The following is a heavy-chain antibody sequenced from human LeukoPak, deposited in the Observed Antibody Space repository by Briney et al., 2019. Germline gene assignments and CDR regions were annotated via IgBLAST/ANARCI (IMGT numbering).Heavy chain of an antibody. CDR3: TTDCSSSSCYGDGAFDI. Sequence: GGSLRLSCEASAFTFTKAWMSWVRQAPGKGLEWVGRIKTKTDGGTTDYAAPVKGRIIISRDDSKNRLYLHMDSLKTEDTAVYYCTTDCSSSSCYGDGAFDIWGQGTMVTVSS. D-gene: IGHD2-2*01. J-gene: IGHJ3*02. V-gene: IGHV3-15*01. CDR2: IKTKTDGGTT. CDR1: AFTFTKAW.